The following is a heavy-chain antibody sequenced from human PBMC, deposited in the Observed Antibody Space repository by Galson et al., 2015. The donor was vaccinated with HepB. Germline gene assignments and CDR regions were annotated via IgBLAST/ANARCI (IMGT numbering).Heavy chain of an antibody. CDR2: ISGSGANT. V-gene: IGHV3-23*01. CDR1: GFTFGSYA. Sequence: SLRLSCAASGFTFGSYAMNWVRQAPGKGLEWVSSISGSGANTYYAKSVKGRFTVSRDNTKNTLFLQMNNLSAEDTAIYYCAKSSAASGVPDYSHHWGQGTLVTVSS. CDR3: AKSSAASGVPDYSHH. J-gene: IGHJ1*01. D-gene: IGHD6-13*01.